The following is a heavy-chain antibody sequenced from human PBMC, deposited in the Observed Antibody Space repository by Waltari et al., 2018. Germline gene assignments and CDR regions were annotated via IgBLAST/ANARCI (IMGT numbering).Heavy chain of an antibody. Sequence: EVQLVESGGGLVQPGGSLRLSCAASGFTFSSYAIHWVRQAPGKGLEYVSAISINGGTTYYANSVKGRFTISRDNSKNTLYLQMGSLRAEDMAVYYCARDVPYCSGGSCYGMDVWGQGTTVTVSS. CDR3: ARDVPYCSGGSCYGMDV. CDR2: ISINGGTT. D-gene: IGHD2-15*01. V-gene: IGHV3-64*01. CDR1: GFTFSSYA. J-gene: IGHJ6*02.